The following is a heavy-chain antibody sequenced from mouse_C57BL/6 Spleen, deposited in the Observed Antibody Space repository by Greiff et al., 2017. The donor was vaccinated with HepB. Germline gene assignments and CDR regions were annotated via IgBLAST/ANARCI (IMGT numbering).Heavy chain of an antibody. CDR1: GYAFTNYL. CDR2: INPGSGGT. V-gene: IGHV1-54*01. J-gene: IGHJ2*01. CDR3: ARSGFDY. Sequence: VQLQQSGAELVRPGTSVKVSCKASGYAFTNYLIEWVKQRPGQGLEWIGVINPGSGGTNYNEKFKGKATLTADKSSSTAYMQLSSLTSEDSAVYFCARSGFDYWSQGTTLTVSS.